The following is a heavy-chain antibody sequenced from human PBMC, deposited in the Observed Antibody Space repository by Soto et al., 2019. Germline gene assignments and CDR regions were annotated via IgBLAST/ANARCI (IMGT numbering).Heavy chain of an antibody. Sequence: GASVKVSCKASGFTFTSSAGQWGRPACGQTLEWIGGIVVGSGNTNYAQKFTEGVTITRDMSTSTVYMELSSLRSEDTAVYYCAAXRTYCGGDCYVDWG. V-gene: IGHV1-58*01. J-gene: IGHJ1*01. CDR1: GFTFTSSA. CDR3: AAXRTYCGGDCYVD. D-gene: IGHD2-21*02. CDR2: IVVGSGNT.